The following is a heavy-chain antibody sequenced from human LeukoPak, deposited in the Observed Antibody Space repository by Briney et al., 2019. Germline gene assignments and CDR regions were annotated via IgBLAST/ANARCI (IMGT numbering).Heavy chain of an antibody. Sequence: AGGSLRLSCAASGFTFSSYAMSWVRQAPGKGLEWVSAISGSGGSTYYADSVKGRFTISRDNSKSTLYLQMDSLRAEDTAVYYCARHGSGRNNFDPLDHWGQGTLVTVSS. D-gene: IGHD1-26*01. J-gene: IGHJ4*02. V-gene: IGHV3-23*01. CDR1: GFTFSSYA. CDR3: ARHGSGRNNFDPLDH. CDR2: ISGSGGST.